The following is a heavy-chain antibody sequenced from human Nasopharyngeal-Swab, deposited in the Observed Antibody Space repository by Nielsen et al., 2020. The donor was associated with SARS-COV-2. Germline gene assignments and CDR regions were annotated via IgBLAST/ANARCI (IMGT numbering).Heavy chain of an antibody. CDR2: IYPGDSDT. J-gene: IGHJ4*02. D-gene: IGHD3-10*01. Sequence: VRQMPGKGLEWMGIIYPGDSDTRYSPSFQGQVTISADKSISTAYLQWSSLKASDTAMYYCARLGYGSGSYVDHWGQGTLVTVSS. V-gene: IGHV5-51*01. CDR3: ARLGYGSGSYVDH.